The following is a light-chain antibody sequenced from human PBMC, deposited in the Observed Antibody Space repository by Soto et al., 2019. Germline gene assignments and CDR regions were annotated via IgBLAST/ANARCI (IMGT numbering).Light chain of an antibody. J-gene: IGLJ2*01. V-gene: IGLV2-14*01. Sequence: QSALTQPASVSGSPGQSITISCTGTSSDVGGYNYVSWYQQHPGKAPKLMIYDVSRRPSGVSDRFSASKSGNTASLTISGLHVEDEADYYCSSYTSSITLLFGGGTKLTVL. CDR3: SSYTSSITLL. CDR1: SSDVGGYNY. CDR2: DVS.